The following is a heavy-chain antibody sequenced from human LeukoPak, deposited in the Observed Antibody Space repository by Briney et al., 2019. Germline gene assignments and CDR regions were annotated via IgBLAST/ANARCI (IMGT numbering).Heavy chain of an antibody. V-gene: IGHV1-2*02. CDR2: INPNSGGI. J-gene: IGHJ4*02. CDR3: ARDDFVSMVRGVMAC. Sequence: ASVKVSCKASGYTFSSYYMHWVRQAPGQGLEWMGWINPNSGGINYAQKFQGRVTMTRDTSISTAYMELSRLRSDDTAVYYCARDDFVSMVRGVMACWGQGTLATVSS. CDR1: GYTFSSYY. D-gene: IGHD3-10*01.